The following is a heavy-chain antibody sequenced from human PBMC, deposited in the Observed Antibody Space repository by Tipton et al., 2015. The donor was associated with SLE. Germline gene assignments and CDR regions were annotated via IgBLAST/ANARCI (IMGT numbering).Heavy chain of an antibody. D-gene: IGHD1-1*01. V-gene: IGHV4-4*08. CDR1: GGSISSYY. Sequence: TLSLTCPVSGGSISSYYWGWIRQPPGKGLEWIGYIYTSGSTNYNPSLKSRLTISVDASKNQFSLELSSVTAADTAVYYCAREERPGGFDYWGQGTLVTVSS. CDR3: AREERPGGFDY. CDR2: IYTSGST. J-gene: IGHJ4*02.